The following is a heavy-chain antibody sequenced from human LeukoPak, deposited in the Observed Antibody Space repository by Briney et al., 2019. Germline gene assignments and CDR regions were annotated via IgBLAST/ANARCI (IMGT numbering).Heavy chain of an antibody. J-gene: IGHJ4*02. CDR2: INHSGST. CDR1: GGSFSGYY. V-gene: IGHV4-34*01. D-gene: IGHD5-12*01. CDR3: ARGPGRGWRGYGQSLKTFDY. Sequence: SETLSLTCAVYGGSFSGYYWSWIRQPPGKGLEWIGEINHSGSTNYNPSLKSRVTISVDTSKNQFSLKLSSVTAADTAVYYCARGPGRGWRGYGQSLKTFDYWGQGTLVTVSS.